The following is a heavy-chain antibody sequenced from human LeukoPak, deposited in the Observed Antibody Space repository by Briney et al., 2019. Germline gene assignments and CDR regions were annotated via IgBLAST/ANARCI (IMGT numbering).Heavy chain of an antibody. CDR2: IYYSGST. CDR3: ARRMGRRFGERYYYYHYMDV. V-gene: IGHV4-39*07. D-gene: IGHD3-10*01. CDR1: GDSINSSNYY. J-gene: IGHJ6*03. Sequence: SETLSLTCTVSGDSINSSNYYWGWIRQPPGKGLEWIGGIYYSGSTSYNPSLKSRVTISVDTSKNQFSLKLSSVTAADTAVYYCARRMGRRFGERYYYYHYMDVWGKGTTVTISS.